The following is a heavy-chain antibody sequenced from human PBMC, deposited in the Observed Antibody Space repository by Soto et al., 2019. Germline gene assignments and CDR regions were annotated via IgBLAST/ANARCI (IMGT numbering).Heavy chain of an antibody. CDR1: GYSVSRSYYY. D-gene: IGHD6-13*01. V-gene: IGHV4-39*01. CDR3: ARRGSSRQIYHYGMDV. J-gene: IGHJ6*02. CDR2: IFYSGST. Sequence: PSETLSLTCTVSGYSVSRSYYYWVWIRQPPGKGLEWIGSIFYSGSTYYNPSLKSRVTISVDTSKNQFSLKLSSVTAADTAVYYCARRGSSRQIYHYGMDVWGPGTTVTVSS.